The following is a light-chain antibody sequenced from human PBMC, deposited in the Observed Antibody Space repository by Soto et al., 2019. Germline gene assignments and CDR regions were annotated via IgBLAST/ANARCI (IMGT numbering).Light chain of an antibody. CDR3: QQYNNWPPVT. J-gene: IGKJ1*01. CDR2: AAS. CDR1: QNIRSS. Sequence: DIQLTQSPSSLSASAVDRVTSTCRATQNIRSSLNWYQQKPGKAPKLLLYAASSLQSGVPSRFSGSGSGTEFTLTISSLQSEDFAVYYCQQYNNWPPVTFGQGTKVDI. V-gene: IGKV1-39*01.